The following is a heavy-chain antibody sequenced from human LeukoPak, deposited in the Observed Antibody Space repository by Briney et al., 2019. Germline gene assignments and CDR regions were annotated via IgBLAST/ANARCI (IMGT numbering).Heavy chain of an antibody. D-gene: IGHD3-9*01. CDR3: AKDSGDILNTTFGN. CDR1: GGTFSSYA. V-gene: IGHV1-69*01. Sequence: ASVKVSCKASGGTFSSYAISWVRQPPGQGLEWMGGIIPIFGTANYTQKFQGRVTITADESTSTAYMELSSLRPEDTAVYYCAKDSGDILNTTFGNWGQGTLVTVSS. CDR2: IIPIFGTA. J-gene: IGHJ4*02.